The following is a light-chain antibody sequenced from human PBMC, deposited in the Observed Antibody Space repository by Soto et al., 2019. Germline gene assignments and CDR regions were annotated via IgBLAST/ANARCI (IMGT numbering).Light chain of an antibody. J-gene: IGLJ2*01. CDR1: SSDVGGYNY. Sequence: QSALTQPRSVSGSPGQSVTISCTGTSSDVGGYNYVSWYQQHPGKAPKLMIYEVSKRPSGVPDRFSSSKSGNTASLTISGLQAEDEADYYCCSYAGSFVVFGGGTKLTVL. V-gene: IGLV2-11*01. CDR3: CSYAGSFVV. CDR2: EVS.